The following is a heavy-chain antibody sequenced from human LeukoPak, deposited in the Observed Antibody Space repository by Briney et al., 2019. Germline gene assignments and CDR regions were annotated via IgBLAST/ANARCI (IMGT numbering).Heavy chain of an antibody. V-gene: IGHV3-48*03. CDR3: ARDNYDTGGYYFD. CDR2: ISSGGDTT. D-gene: IGHD3-22*01. J-gene: IGHJ4*02. Sequence: PGGSLRLSCAASGFTFSSYEMNGVRQAPGKGLDWVSYISSGGDTTYYADSVKGRFTISRDNAKNSLYLQMNSLRAEDTAVYYCARDNYDTGGYYFDWGQGTLVTVSS. CDR1: GFTFSSYE.